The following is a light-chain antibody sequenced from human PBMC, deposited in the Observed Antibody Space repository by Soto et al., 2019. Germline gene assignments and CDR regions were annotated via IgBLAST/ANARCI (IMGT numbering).Light chain of an antibody. CDR3: QQYDDSIT. Sequence: EIVLTQSPDTLSLSPGESATLSCRASQSVSSSYLAWYQQKPGRAPRLLIYGASNRATGIPDWFSGSGSGTDFTLTISRLEPEDFAVFYCQQYDDSITFGQGTRLEIE. CDR1: QSVSSSY. J-gene: IGKJ5*01. CDR2: GAS. V-gene: IGKV3-20*01.